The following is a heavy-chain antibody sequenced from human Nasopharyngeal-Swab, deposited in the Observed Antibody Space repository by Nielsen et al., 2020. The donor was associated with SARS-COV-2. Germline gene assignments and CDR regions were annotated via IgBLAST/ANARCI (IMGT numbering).Heavy chain of an antibody. D-gene: IGHD3-10*01. Sequence: SLKISCAASGFTFDDYAMHWVRQAPGKGLEWVSGISWHSGSIGYADSVKGRFTLSRDNAKNSLYLQMNSLRAEDTALYYCAKDTAYYPVVAFDIWGQGTMVTVSS. CDR2: ISWHSGSI. V-gene: IGHV3-9*01. CDR1: GFTFDDYA. CDR3: AKDTAYYPVVAFDI. J-gene: IGHJ3*02.